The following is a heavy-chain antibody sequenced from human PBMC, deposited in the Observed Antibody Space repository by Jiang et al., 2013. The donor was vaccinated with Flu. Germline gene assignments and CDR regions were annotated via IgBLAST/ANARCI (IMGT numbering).Heavy chain of an antibody. CDR2: IIPIFGTA. CDR3: TREKVAGGDYGVDV. D-gene: IGHD2-15*01. CDR1: GGSFSSQA. J-gene: IGHJ6*01. Sequence: VQLVESGAEVKKPGSSVKISCKASGGSFSSQAIGWVRQAPGQGLEWMGWIIPIFGTANYVQRFLGRVTISADSSTNTVSMEISSLTSEDTAVYYCTREKVAGGDYGVDVW. V-gene: IGHV1-69*01.